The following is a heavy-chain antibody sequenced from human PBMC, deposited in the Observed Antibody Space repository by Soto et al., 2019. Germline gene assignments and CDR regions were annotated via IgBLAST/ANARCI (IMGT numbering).Heavy chain of an antibody. D-gene: IGHD2-8*01. Sequence: GGSLRLSCAASGFTFSSYAMSWVRQAPGKGLEWVSAISGSGGSTYYADSVKGRFTISRDNSKNTLYLQMNSLRAEDTAVYYCAKGPAQHIMVYADYWGQGTLVTVSS. CDR2: ISGSGGST. V-gene: IGHV3-23*01. J-gene: IGHJ4*02. CDR3: AKGPAQHIMVYADY. CDR1: GFTFSSYA.